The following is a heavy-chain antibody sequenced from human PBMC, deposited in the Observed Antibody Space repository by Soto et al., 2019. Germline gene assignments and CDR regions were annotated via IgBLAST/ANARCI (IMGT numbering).Heavy chain of an antibody. J-gene: IGHJ6*02. CDR2: IYSSGST. CDR1: GGSISNYY. D-gene: IGHD2-21*02. CDR3: ARDGGGDYEDYHYGMDV. Sequence: QVQLQESGPGLVKPSETLSLTCIVSGGSISNYYWSWIRKPAGKGLEWIGRIYSSGSTNYNPSLKSRVTMSVDTSKNQLSLKLSSVTAADTAVYYCARDGGGDYEDYHYGMDVWGQGTTVTVSS. V-gene: IGHV4-4*07.